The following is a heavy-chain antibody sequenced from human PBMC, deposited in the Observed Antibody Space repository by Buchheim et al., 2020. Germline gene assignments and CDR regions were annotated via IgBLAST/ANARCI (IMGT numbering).Heavy chain of an antibody. J-gene: IGHJ6*02. CDR3: ARSLGLIPLATPYGMDV. CDR1: GFTFSSYS. CDR2: ISSSSSTI. Sequence: EVQLVESGGGLVQPGGSLRLSCAASGFTFSSYSMNWVRQAPGKGLEWVSYISSSSSTIYYADSVKGRFTISRDNAKNTLYLQMNSLRAEDTAVYYCARSLGLIPLATPYGMDVWGQGTT. D-gene: IGHD3-22*01. V-gene: IGHV3-48*04.